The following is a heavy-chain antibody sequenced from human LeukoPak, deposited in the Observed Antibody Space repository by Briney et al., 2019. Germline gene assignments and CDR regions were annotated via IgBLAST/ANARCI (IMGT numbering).Heavy chain of an antibody. D-gene: IGHD5-24*01. CDR3: AISRDGYNLFYFDY. V-gene: IGHV3-30*02. CDR1: GFTLSSYG. CDR2: IRYDGSNK. J-gene: IGHJ4*02. Sequence: GGSLRLSCAASGFTLSSYGMHWVRQAPGKGLEWVAFIRYDGSNKYYADSVKGRFTISRDNSKNTLYLQMNSLRAEDTAVYYCAISRDGYNLFYFDYWGQGTLVTVSS.